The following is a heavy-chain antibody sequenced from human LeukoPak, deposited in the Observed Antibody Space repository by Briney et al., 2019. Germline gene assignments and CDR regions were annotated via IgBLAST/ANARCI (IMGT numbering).Heavy chain of an antibody. V-gene: IGHV3-30*02. J-gene: IGHJ4*02. Sequence: PGGSLRLSCAASGFIFSNYGMHWVRQTPGKGLEWVTFIKSDGSEKDYADSVKGRFTISRDNSKSTLYLQMNSLRAEDMALYHCVKEVSFGGMGGDIWGQGTLVTVSS. CDR3: VKEVSFGGMGGDI. CDR1: GFIFSNYG. CDR2: IKSDGSEK. D-gene: IGHD3-16*01.